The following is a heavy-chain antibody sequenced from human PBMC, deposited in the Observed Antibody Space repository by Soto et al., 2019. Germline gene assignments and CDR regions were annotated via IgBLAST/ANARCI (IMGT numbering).Heavy chain of an antibody. Sequence: ASVKVSCKASGYTFTSYYMHWVRQAPGQGLEWMGIINPSGGSTSYAQKFQGRVTMTRDTSTSTVYMGLSSLRSEDTAVYYCARDPETSDDYGDTPNIYGMDVWGQGTTVTVSS. CDR2: INPSGGST. V-gene: IGHV1-46*01. D-gene: IGHD4-17*01. CDR1: GYTFTSYY. J-gene: IGHJ6*02. CDR3: ARDPETSDDYGDTPNIYGMDV.